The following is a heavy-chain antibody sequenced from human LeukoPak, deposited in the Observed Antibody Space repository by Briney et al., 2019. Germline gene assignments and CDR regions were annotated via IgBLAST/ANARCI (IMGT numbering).Heavy chain of an antibody. CDR2: ISSGSGYI. CDR3: ARDGLGIDY. V-gene: IGHV3-21*01. J-gene: IGHJ4*02. Sequence: GGSLRLSCAASGFTFSSYSMNWVRQTPGKGLEWVSSISSGSGYIHYADSVKGRFTISRDNAKKSLYLQRNSLRAEDTAVYYCARDGLGIDYWGQGTLVTVSS. D-gene: IGHD3-10*01. CDR1: GFTFSSYS.